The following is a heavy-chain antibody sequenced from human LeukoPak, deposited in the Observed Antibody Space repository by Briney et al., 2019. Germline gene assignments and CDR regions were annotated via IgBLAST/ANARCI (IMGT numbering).Heavy chain of an antibody. D-gene: IGHD3-10*02. CDR2: ISSSGSTI. Sequence: QPGGCLRLSRAASGFTFSSYEMNWVRQAPGEGLEWVSYISSSGSTIYYADSVKGRFTISRDNAKNSLYLQVNSLRAEDTAVYYCAELGITMIGGVWGKGTTVTISS. V-gene: IGHV3-48*03. J-gene: IGHJ6*04. CDR3: AELGITMIGGV. CDR1: GFTFSSYE.